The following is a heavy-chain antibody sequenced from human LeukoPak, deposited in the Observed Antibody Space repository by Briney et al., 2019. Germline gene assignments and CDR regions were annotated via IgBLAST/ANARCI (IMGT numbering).Heavy chain of an antibody. V-gene: IGHV4-38-2*01. CDR2: IYHSGST. Sequence: SETLSLTCALSGYSISSGYYWGWIRQPPGKGLEWIGSIYHSGSTYYNPSLKSRVTISVDTSRNQFSLKLSSVTAADTAVYYCARMYGCSSTSCYTPFDYWGQGTLVTVSS. CDR3: ARMYGCSSTSCYTPFDY. J-gene: IGHJ4*02. D-gene: IGHD2-2*02. CDR1: GYSISSGYY.